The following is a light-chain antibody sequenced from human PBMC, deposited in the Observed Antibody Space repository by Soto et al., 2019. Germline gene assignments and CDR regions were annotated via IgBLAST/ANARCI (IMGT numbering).Light chain of an antibody. CDR1: QSVSSSY. V-gene: IGKV3-20*01. CDR3: QQHGSSPFT. Sequence: EIVLTQSPGTLSLSPGERATLSCRASQSVSSSYLAWYQQTPGQAPRLLIYGASSRATGIPDRFSGSGSGTDFTLTISRLEPEDFAVYYCQQHGSSPFTFGPGTKVDIK. J-gene: IGKJ3*01. CDR2: GAS.